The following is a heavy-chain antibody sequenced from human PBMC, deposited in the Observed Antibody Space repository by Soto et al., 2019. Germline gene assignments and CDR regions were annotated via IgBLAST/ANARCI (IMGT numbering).Heavy chain of an antibody. CDR1: GFTFRTHT. V-gene: IGHV3-21*06. J-gene: IGHJ6*02. CDR3: VKGGEDITSPYGMDV. Sequence: EVQLVESGGGLVKTGGSLRLSCAASGFTFRTHTLLWVRQAPGKGLEWVSSISSGGTYLEYAPSVKGRFTISRDDAKDSVCLQINSLKTDDTAVYYCVKGGEDITSPYGMDVWGQGTTVTVSS. D-gene: IGHD3-16*01. CDR2: ISSGGTYL.